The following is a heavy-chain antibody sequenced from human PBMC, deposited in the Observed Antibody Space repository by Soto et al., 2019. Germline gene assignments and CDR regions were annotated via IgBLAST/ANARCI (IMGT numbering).Heavy chain of an antibody. CDR2: ISWNSGSI. D-gene: IGHD5-18*01. CDR3: AKGTAMVPREFDY. Sequence: SLRLSCAASGFTFDDYAMHWVRQAPGKGLEWVSGISWNSGSIGYADSVKGRFTISRDNAKNSLYLQMNSLRAEDTALYYCAKGTAMVPREFDYWGQGP. J-gene: IGHJ4*02. CDR1: GFTFDDYA. V-gene: IGHV3-9*01.